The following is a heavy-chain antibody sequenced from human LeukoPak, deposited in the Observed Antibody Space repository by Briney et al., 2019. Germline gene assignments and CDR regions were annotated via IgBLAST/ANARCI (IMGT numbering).Heavy chain of an antibody. CDR1: GFTFSSYW. Sequence: GGSLRLSCAASGFTFSSYWMHWVRQAPGKGLEWVANINQDGSEKYYVDSVKGRFTISRDNAKRSLYLQMNSLRAEDTAVYYCARGGGLDVWGQGATVTVSS. D-gene: IGHD3-16*01. CDR2: INQDGSEK. CDR3: ARGGGLDV. J-gene: IGHJ6*02. V-gene: IGHV3-7*03.